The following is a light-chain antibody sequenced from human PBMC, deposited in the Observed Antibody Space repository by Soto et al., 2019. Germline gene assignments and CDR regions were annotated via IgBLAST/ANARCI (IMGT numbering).Light chain of an antibody. V-gene: IGKV3-15*01. Sequence: EIEMTQSPGTLSVSPGERATLSCRASQSISSNLAWYQQKPGQVPRLLIYGASTRATGIPARFSGSGSGTEFTLTISSLQSEDFAVYYCQQYNNWPLTFGPGTKVDIK. CDR1: QSISSN. J-gene: IGKJ3*01. CDR2: GAS. CDR3: QQYNNWPLT.